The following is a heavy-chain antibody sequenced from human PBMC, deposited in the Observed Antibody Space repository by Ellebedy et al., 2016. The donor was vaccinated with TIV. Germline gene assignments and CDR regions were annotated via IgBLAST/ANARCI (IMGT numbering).Heavy chain of an antibody. V-gene: IGHV1-2*02. CDR2: IIPKSGAT. CDR3: ARTEWELSDFDY. CDR1: GYTFTGHY. D-gene: IGHD1-26*01. J-gene: IGHJ4*02. Sequence: ASVKVSXKASGYTFTGHYIQWMRQAPGQGLEWMGWIIPKSGATKYALKFQGRVTMTRDTSVNTAFMELNRLRSDDTAVYYCARTEWELSDFDYWGQGTLVTVSS.